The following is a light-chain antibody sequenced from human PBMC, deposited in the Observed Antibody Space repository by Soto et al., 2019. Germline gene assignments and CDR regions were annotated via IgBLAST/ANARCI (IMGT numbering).Light chain of an antibody. CDR1: QSISSW. CDR2: KAS. V-gene: IGKV1-5*03. J-gene: IGKJ2*01. CDR3: QQYNSYLYT. Sequence: DIEMTQSPSTLSASVGDRVTITCRASQSISSWLAWYQQKPGKAPKLLIYKASSLESGVPARCSGSGSGTEFTLTISSLQPDDFATYYCQQYNSYLYTFGQGNKLEIK.